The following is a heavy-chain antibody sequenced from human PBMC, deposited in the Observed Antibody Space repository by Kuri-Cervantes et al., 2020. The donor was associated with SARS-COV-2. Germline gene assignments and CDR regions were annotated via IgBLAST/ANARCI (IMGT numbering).Heavy chain of an antibody. Sequence: ASVKVSCKASGYTFTSYGISWVRQAPGQGLEWMGWISAYNGNTNYAQKLQGRVTMTTDTSTSTAYMELRSLRSDDTAVYYCASSPGGSLPGAHYFDYWGQGTLVTVSS. J-gene: IGHJ4*02. CDR2: ISAYNGNT. D-gene: IGHD3-16*01. V-gene: IGHV1-18*01. CDR1: GYTFTSYG. CDR3: ASSPGGSLPGAHYFDY.